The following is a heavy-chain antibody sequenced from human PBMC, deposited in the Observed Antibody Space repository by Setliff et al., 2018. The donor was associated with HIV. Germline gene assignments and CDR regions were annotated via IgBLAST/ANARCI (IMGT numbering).Heavy chain of an antibody. CDR1: GYTFTSYG. CDR3: STYNPAAGTLDY. Sequence: ASVKVSCKASGYTFTSYGFSWVRQAPGQGLEWMGWISAYNGNTNYAQKRQGRVTMTTDTSTNTAYMELRSLRSDDTAVYYCSTYNPAAGTLDYWGQGTLVTVSS. V-gene: IGHV1-18*01. D-gene: IGHD6-13*01. CDR2: ISAYNGNT. J-gene: IGHJ4*02.